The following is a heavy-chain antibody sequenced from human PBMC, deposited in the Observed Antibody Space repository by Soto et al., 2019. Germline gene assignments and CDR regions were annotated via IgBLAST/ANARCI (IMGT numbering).Heavy chain of an antibody. CDR3: ARAAGTAYYYGMDV. CDR1: GGSISSSGYS. CDR2: MYHTGST. J-gene: IGHJ6*02. V-gene: IGHV4-31*03. D-gene: IGHD1-1*01. Sequence: SETLSLTCTVSGGSISSSGYSWSWVRQHPGKGLEWIGYMYHTGSTDYNPTLKRRIAISVDRSKNQFFLNVRSVTAADTAVYYCARAAGTAYYYGMDVWGQGTRVTVSS.